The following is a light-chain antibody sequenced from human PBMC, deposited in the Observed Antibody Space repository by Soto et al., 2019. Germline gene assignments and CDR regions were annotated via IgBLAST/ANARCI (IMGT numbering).Light chain of an antibody. J-gene: IGKJ1*01. Sequence: TQSPFTLSVSPGERATLSCRASQSVXSSYLAWYQQKPGQAPRLPXSGASSRATGIPDRLSGSGSGTDFTLTISRLDPEDFAVYYCQQYGRASGTFGQGTKVDIK. CDR1: QSVXSSY. V-gene: IGKV3-20*01. CDR2: GAS. CDR3: QQYGRASGT.